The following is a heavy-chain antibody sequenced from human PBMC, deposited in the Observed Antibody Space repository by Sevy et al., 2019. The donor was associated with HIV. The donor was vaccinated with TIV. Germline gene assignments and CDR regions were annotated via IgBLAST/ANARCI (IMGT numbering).Heavy chain of an antibody. J-gene: IGHJ3*02. CDR2: ISWDGGST. Sequence: GGSPRLSCAASGFTFDDYTMHWVRQAPGKGLEWVSLISWDGGSTYYADSVKGRFTISRDNSKNSLYLQMNSLRTEDTALYYCAKDRHPGIAAAGMGRVDAFDIWGQGTMVTVSS. D-gene: IGHD6-13*01. V-gene: IGHV3-43*01. CDR3: AKDRHPGIAAAGMGRVDAFDI. CDR1: GFTFDDYT.